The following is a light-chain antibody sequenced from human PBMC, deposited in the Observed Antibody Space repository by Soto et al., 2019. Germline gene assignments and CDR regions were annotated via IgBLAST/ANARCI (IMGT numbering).Light chain of an antibody. CDR2: GAS. CDR3: QQYEAVVT. CDR1: ENVRTF. J-gene: IGKJ1*01. V-gene: IGKV3-11*01. Sequence: EVVLTQSPATLSLSPGERATLSCRASENVRTFVDWYQQKPGQAPRLLIYGASNRATGIPARFSGSGSGTDFTLTISNLEPEDFAVYYCQQYEAVVTFGQGTKVDIK.